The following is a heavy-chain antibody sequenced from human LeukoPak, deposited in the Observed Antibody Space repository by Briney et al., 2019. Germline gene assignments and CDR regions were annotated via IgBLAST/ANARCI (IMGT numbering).Heavy chain of an antibody. CDR3: ARDPVDQPYWFFDL. J-gene: IGHJ2*01. CDR1: GGTFSSYA. D-gene: IGHD2-2*01. V-gene: IGHV1-69*01. Sequence: SVKVSCKASGGTFSSYAISWVRQAPGQGLEWMGGIIPIFGTANYAQKFQGRVTITADESTSTAYMELSSLRSEDTAVYYCARDPVDQPYWFFDLWGRGTLVTVSS. CDR2: IIPIFGTA.